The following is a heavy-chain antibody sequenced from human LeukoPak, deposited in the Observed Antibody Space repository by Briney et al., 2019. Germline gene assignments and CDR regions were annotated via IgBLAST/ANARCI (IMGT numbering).Heavy chain of an antibody. V-gene: IGHV4-34*12. CDR1: GGSFSGYY. D-gene: IGHD3-10*01. CDR3: AKSNGYGLVDI. CDR2: IFYRGGT. J-gene: IGHJ3*02. Sequence: SETLSLTCAVYGGSFSGYYWGWIRQPPGKGLEWIGNIFYRGGTYYSPSLKSRVTISLDTSRNQFSLNLNSVTAADTAVYYCAKSNGYGLVDIWGQGTMVTVSS.